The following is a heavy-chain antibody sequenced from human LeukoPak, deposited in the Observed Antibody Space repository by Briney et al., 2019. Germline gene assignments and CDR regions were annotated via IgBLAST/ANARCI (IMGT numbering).Heavy chain of an antibody. CDR3: AKDLETYTGLSDY. D-gene: IGHD2-2*02. V-gene: IGHV3-30*18. CDR2: ISYDGSNK. CDR1: GFTFSSYG. Sequence: GGSLRLSCAASGFTFSSYGMHWVRQAPGKGLEWVAVISYDGSNKYYADSVKGRFTISRDNSKNTLYLQMNSLRAEDTAVYYCAKDLETYTGLSDYWGQGTLVTVSS. J-gene: IGHJ4*02.